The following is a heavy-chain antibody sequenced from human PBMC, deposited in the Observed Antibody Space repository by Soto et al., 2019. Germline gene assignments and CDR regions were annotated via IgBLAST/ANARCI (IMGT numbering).Heavy chain of an antibody. J-gene: IGHJ4*02. CDR2: INHSGST. Sequence: QVQLQQWGAGLLKPSETLSLTCAVYGGSFSGYYWSWIRQPPGKGLEWIGEINHSGSTNYNPSLKSRVTISVDTSKNQFSLKLSSVTAADTAVYYCARGAGLHKSDFDYWGQGTLVTVSS. V-gene: IGHV4-34*01. D-gene: IGHD5-12*01. CDR3: ARGAGLHKSDFDY. CDR1: GGSFSGYY.